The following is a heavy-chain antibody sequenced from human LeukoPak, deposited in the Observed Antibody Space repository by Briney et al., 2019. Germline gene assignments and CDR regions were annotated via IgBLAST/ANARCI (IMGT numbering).Heavy chain of an antibody. D-gene: IGHD3-22*01. Sequence: SETLSLTCTVSGGSISSYYWSWIRQPPGKGLEWIGYLYYSGSTNYNPSLKSRVTISLDTSKNHFSLRLSSVTAADTAVYYCARVGPFDTSGYKPPSYWYFDLWGRGTLVTVSS. CDR2: LYYSGST. CDR1: GGSISSYY. J-gene: IGHJ2*01. CDR3: ARVGPFDTSGYKPPSYWYFDL. V-gene: IGHV4-59*01.